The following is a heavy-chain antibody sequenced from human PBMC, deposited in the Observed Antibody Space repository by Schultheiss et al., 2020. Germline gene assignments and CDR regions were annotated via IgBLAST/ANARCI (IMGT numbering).Heavy chain of an antibody. Sequence: SETRSLTCAVYGGSFSGYYWSWIRQPPGKGLEWIGEINHSGSTNYNPSLKSRVTISVDTSKNQFSLKMRSVTAADTAVCYCARDSSSGGSGSLAWGQGTLVTVSS. V-gene: IGHV4-34*01. CDR1: GGSFSGYY. J-gene: IGHJ5*02. D-gene: IGHD3-10*01. CDR2: INHSGST. CDR3: ARDSSSGGSGSLA.